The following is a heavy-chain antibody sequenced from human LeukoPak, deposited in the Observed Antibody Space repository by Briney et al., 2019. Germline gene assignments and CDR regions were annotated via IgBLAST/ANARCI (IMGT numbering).Heavy chain of an antibody. J-gene: IGHJ4*02. D-gene: IGHD3-3*01. Sequence: GSSVKVSCKASGGTFSSYAISWVRQAPGQGLEWMGGIIPIFGTANYAQKFQGRVTITADESTSTAYMELSSLRSEDTAVYYCARVLSVGFLEWFPFDYWGQGTLVIVSS. V-gene: IGHV1-69*01. CDR1: GGTFSSYA. CDR3: ARVLSVGFLEWFPFDY. CDR2: IIPIFGTA.